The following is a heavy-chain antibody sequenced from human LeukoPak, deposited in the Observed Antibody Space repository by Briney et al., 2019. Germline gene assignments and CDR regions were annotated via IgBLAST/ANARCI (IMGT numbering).Heavy chain of an antibody. J-gene: IGHJ4*02. CDR2: IYYTGST. D-gene: IGHD3-10*01. V-gene: IGHV4-61*01. CDR1: GGSLSSGTYY. CDR3: ARRGGSGRSFDY. Sequence: SETLSLTCTVSGGSLSSGTYYWSWIRQPPGKGLEWIGYIYYTGSTNYNPSLKSRLTISVDTSKNQFSLKLSSVTAADTAVYYCARRGGSGRSFDYWGQGTLVTVSS.